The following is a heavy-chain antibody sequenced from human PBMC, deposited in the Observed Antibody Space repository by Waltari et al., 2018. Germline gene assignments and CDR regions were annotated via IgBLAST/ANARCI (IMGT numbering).Heavy chain of an antibody. CDR3: ARDRWGESHGYGY. Sequence: QVQLVRSGVAVKKPGASVRVYCKASGYTFTVYYLHWIRQAPGQGPEWMGWINPNNGATHYAQKFQGRVTMTSDTSINTAYLEVTSDDTAVYFCARDRWGESHGYGYWGRGTLVTVSS. J-gene: IGHJ4*02. CDR2: INPNNGAT. D-gene: IGHD7-27*01. CDR1: GYTFTVYY. V-gene: IGHV1-2*02.